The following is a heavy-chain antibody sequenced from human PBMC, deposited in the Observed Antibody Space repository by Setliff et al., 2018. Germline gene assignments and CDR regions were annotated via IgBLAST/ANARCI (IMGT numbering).Heavy chain of an antibody. CDR1: GFTFSRYW. J-gene: IGHJ6*03. Sequence: PGGSLRLSCADSGFTFSRYWMHWVRQAPGKGLVWVSRLNEDGSITSYADSVKGRFTISRDNAKNTLYLQMNSLRDEDTAVYYCARDRGSDSCRGCDYMDVWGKGTTVTVSS. CDR2: LNEDGSIT. V-gene: IGHV3-74*03. CDR3: ARDRGSDSCRGCDYMDV. D-gene: IGHD2-2*01.